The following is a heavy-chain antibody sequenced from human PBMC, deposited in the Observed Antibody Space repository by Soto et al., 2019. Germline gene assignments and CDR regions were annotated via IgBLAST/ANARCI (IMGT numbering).Heavy chain of an antibody. CDR1: GYTFTSYG. CDR2: ISANNGNT. CDR3: ARDYGFGELFDP. J-gene: IGHJ5*02. Sequence: QVQLVQSGAEVKKPGASVKVSCKASGYTFTSYGTIWVRQAPGQGLEWMGWISANNGNTNYAQKLQGRVTMTTDTSTITAYMALRILRSDATAVYDCARDYGFGELFDPWGQGTLVTVYS. V-gene: IGHV1-18*01. D-gene: IGHD3-10*01.